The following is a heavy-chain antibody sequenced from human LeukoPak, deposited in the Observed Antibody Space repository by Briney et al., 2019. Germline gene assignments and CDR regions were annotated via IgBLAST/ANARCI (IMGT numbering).Heavy chain of an antibody. CDR1: GYTFTSYG. D-gene: IGHD3-22*01. J-gene: IGHJ4*02. CDR2: ISAYNGNT. Sequence: ASVKVSCKASGYTFTSYGISWVRQAPGQGLEWMGWISAYNGNTNYAQKLQGRVTMTTDTSTSTAYMELRSLRSDDTAVYYCATASYYDSSGYSDYWGQGTLVTVSS. V-gene: IGHV1-18*01. CDR3: ATASYYDSSGYSDY.